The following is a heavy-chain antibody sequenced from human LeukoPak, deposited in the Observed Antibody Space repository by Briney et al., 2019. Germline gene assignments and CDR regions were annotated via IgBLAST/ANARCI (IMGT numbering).Heavy chain of an antibody. D-gene: IGHD6-19*01. Sequence: ASVKVSCKASGYTFTSYYMHWVRQAPGQGLEWMGWINPNSGGTNYAQKFQGRVTMTRDTSISTAYMELRSLRSDDTAVYYCARDQTGYSSGWTNWFDPWGQGTLVTVSS. CDR1: GYTFTSYY. V-gene: IGHV1-2*02. CDR2: INPNSGGT. J-gene: IGHJ5*02. CDR3: ARDQTGYSSGWTNWFDP.